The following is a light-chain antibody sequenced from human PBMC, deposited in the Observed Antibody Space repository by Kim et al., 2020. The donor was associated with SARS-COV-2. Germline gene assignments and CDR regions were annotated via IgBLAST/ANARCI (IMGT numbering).Light chain of an antibody. J-gene: IGKJ4*01. Sequence: LSPGERATLSCRASQSVSSYVAWYQQKPGQAPRLLIYDASKRATGIPARFSGSGSGTDFTLTISSLEPEDFAVYYCQQRSNWPLTFGGGTKVDIK. CDR3: QQRSNWPLT. CDR1: QSVSSY. V-gene: IGKV3-11*01. CDR2: DAS.